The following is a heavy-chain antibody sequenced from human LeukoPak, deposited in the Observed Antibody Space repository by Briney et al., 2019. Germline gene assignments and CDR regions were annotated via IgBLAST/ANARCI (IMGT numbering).Heavy chain of an antibody. CDR2: INYSGSN. D-gene: IGHD3-22*01. Sequence: PSETLSLTCAVSGASISSSYWSWIRQPPGKGLEWIGYINYSGSNNYNTSLKSRVTISVDTSNNQFSLRLSSVTAADTAFYYCARGYYDSRGYSNTFDIWGQGTMVTVSS. V-gene: IGHV4-59*01. J-gene: IGHJ3*02. CDR3: ARGYYDSRGYSNTFDI. CDR1: GASISSSY.